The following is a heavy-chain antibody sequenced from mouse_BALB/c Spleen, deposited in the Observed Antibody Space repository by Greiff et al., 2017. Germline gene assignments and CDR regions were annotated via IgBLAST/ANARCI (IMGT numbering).Heavy chain of an antibody. CDR1: GYTFTSYT. Sequence: QVQLQQSAAELARPGASVKMSCKASGYTFTSYTMHWVKQRPGQGLEWIGYINPSSGYTEYNQKFKDKTTLTADKSSSTAYMQLSSLTSEDSAVYYCASYCGYDYAMDYWGQGTSVTVAS. J-gene: IGHJ4*01. D-gene: IGHD2-14*01. CDR3: ASYCGYDYAMDY. CDR2: INPSSGYT. V-gene: IGHV1-4*02.